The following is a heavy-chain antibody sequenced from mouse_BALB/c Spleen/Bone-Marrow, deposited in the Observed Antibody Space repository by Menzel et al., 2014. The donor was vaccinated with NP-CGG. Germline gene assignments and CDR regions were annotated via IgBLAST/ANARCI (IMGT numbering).Heavy chain of an antibody. V-gene: IGHV1S81*02. D-gene: IGHD2-13*01. CDR1: GYAFTSYY. Sequence: QVQLQQPGAELVKPGASVKLSCKASGYAFTSYYMYWVKQRPGQGLEWIGEINPSNGGTNFNEKFKSKATLTVDKSSSTAYMQLSSLTSEDSAVYYCTREGDSPFAYWGQGTLVTVSA. CDR3: TREGDSPFAY. CDR2: INPSNGGT. J-gene: IGHJ3*01.